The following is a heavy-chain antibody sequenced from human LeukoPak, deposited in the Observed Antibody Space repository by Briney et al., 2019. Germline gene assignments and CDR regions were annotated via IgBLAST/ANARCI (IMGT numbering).Heavy chain of an antibody. V-gene: IGHV1-2*04. CDR1: GYTFTGYY. Sequence: GASVKVSCKASGYTFTGYYMHWVRQAPGQGLEWMGWINPNSGGTNYAQKFQGWVTMTRDTSISTAYMELSRLRSDDTAVYYCARERVFGDYYYGMDVWGQGTTVTVSS. CDR3: ARERVFGDYYYGMDV. J-gene: IGHJ6*02. CDR2: INPNSGGT. D-gene: IGHD3-10*01.